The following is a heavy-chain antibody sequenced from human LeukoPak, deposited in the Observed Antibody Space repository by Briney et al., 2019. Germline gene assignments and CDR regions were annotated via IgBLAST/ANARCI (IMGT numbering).Heavy chain of an antibody. V-gene: IGHV1-69*13. CDR2: IIPKFATA. CDR3: ASRDADYEYYFDY. CDR1: GYTFTSYD. Sequence: GASVKVSCKASGYTFTSYDISWVRQAPGQGLEWIGSIIPKFATANYAHNFQGRVSIGADESTTTAYMELSSLTFDDTAVYYCASRDADYEYYFDYWGQGAVVTVSS. D-gene: IGHD4-17*01. J-gene: IGHJ4*02.